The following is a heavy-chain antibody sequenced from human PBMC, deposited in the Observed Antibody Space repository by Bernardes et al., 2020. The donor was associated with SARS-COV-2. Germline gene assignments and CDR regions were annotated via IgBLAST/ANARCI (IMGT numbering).Heavy chain of an antibody. CDR2: FDPEDGET. J-gene: IGHJ3*02. D-gene: IGHD6-19*01. V-gene: IGHV1-24*01. Sequence: ASVKVSCKVSGYTLTELSMHWVRQAPGKGLEWMGGFDPEDGETIYAQKFQGRVTMTEDTSTDTAYMELSSLRSEDTAVYYCASRSVGSGWFDAFDIWGQGTMVTVSS. CDR1: GYTLTELS. CDR3: ASRSVGSGWFDAFDI.